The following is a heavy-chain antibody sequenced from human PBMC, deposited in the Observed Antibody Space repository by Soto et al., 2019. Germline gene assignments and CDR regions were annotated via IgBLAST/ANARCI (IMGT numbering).Heavy chain of an antibody. CDR1: GGTFSSYA. D-gene: IGHD6-19*01. CDR2: IIPIFGTA. J-gene: IGHJ3*02. CDR3: ARDSFGQWLVSDAFDI. Sequence: SVKVSCTASGGTFSSYAISWVRQAPGQGLEWMGGIIPIFGTANYAQKFQGRVTITADESTSTAYMELSSLRSEDTAVYYCARDSFGQWLVSDAFDIWGQGTMVTVSS. V-gene: IGHV1-69*13.